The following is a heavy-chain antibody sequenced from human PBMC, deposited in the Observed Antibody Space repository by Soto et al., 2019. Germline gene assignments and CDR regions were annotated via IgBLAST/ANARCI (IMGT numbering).Heavy chain of an antibody. CDR2: IWYDGSNK. D-gene: IGHD2-15*01. V-gene: IGHV3-33*01. J-gene: IGHJ4*02. Sequence: GGSLRLSCAASGFTFSSYGMHWVRQAPGKGLEWVAVIWYDGSNKYYADSVKGRFTISRDNSKNTLYLQMNSLRAEDTAVYYCASDLYCSGGSCHDYWGQGTLVTVSS. CDR3: ASDLYCSGGSCHDY. CDR1: GFTFSSYG.